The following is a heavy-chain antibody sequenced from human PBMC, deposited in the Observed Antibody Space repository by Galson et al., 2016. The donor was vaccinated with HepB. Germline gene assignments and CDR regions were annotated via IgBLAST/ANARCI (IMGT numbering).Heavy chain of an antibody. V-gene: IGHV3-30*02. CDR3: AKDHGGYSGFDY. Sequence: SLILSCAMSGFTFSTSYMHWFRQPPGKGLEWLAIMRHDGDAKSADSVRGRFTISRDNRKNSLYLQMNSLRTEDTALYYCAKDHGGYSGFDYWGQGTLVTVSS. CDR2: MRHDGDA. J-gene: IGHJ4*02. D-gene: IGHD4-23*01. CDR1: GFTFSTSY.